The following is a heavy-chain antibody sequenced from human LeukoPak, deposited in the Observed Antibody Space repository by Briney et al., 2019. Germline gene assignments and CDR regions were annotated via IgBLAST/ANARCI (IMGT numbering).Heavy chain of an antibody. J-gene: IGHJ4*02. CDR1: GFTFSRNS. CDR2: ISSSGNTI. Sequence: GGSPRLSCEASGFTFSRNSMNWVRPAPGKGLEWISYISSSGNTIYYADSVKGRFTISRDNAKNSLDLQMNNLRAEDTAVYYCVRGRYGAYSFDYWGQGALVTVSS. V-gene: IGHV3-48*01. D-gene: IGHD4-17*01. CDR3: VRGRYGAYSFDY.